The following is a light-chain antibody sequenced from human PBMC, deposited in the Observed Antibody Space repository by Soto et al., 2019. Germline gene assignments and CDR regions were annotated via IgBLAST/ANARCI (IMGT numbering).Light chain of an antibody. CDR1: QSISSA. J-gene: IGKJ4*01. Sequence: EIVLTQSPATLSLSPGDRATLSCRASQSISSALAWYQQKPGQAPRLLIYDASNRATVIPARFSGSGSGTDFTLTISGLESEDFAVYYCQQRSRWPLTFGGGTKVDI. CDR2: DAS. CDR3: QQRSRWPLT. V-gene: IGKV3-11*01.